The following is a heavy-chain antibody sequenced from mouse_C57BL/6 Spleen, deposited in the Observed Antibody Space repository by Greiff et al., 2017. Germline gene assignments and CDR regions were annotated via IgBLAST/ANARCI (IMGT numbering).Heavy chain of an antibody. V-gene: IGHV5-4*03. Sequence: EVMLVESGGGLVKPGGSLKLSCAASGFTFSSYAMSWVRQTPEKRLEWVATISDGGSYTYYPDNVKGRFTISRDNAKNNLYLQMSHLKSEDTAMYYCARGTITTVVATGAMDYWGQGTSVTVSS. J-gene: IGHJ4*01. CDR3: ARGTITTVVATGAMDY. CDR2: ISDGGSYT. CDR1: GFTFSSYA. D-gene: IGHD1-1*01.